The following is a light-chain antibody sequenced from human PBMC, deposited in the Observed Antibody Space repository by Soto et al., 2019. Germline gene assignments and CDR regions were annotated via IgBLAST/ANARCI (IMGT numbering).Light chain of an antibody. CDR3: QVWDSSSDHAGV. Sequence: SYELTQAPSVSVAPGKTARITCGGNNIGGRSVHWYQEKPGQAPLLVIYDDADRPSGIPERFSGSNSGNTATLTISRVEAGDEADYYCQVWDSSSDHAGVFGGGTKLTVL. CDR2: DDA. CDR1: NIGGRS. V-gene: IGLV3-21*04. J-gene: IGLJ3*02.